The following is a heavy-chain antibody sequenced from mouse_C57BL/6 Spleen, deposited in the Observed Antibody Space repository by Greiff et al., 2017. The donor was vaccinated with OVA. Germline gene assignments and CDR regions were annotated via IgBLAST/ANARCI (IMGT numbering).Heavy chain of an antibody. Sequence: VQLQQSGAELARPGASVKLSCKASGYTFTSYGISWVKQRTGQGLEWIGEIYPRSGNTYYNEKFKGKATLTADKSSSTAYMELRSLTSEDSAVYFGARGGYYGSSYGAMDYWGQGTSVTVSS. V-gene: IGHV1-81*01. CDR1: GYTFTSYG. CDR3: ARGGYYGSSYGAMDY. J-gene: IGHJ4*01. D-gene: IGHD1-1*01. CDR2: IYPRSGNT.